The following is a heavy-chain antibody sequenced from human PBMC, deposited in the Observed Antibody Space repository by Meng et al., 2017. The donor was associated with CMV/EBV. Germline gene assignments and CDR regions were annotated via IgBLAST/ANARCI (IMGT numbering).Heavy chain of an antibody. V-gene: IGHV1-69*10. Sequence: SVKVSCKASGGTSNTYTLNWVRQAPGRGLEWMGEIIPYLDEPNYAQTFQGRVAITSDRSTAAYMELGSLRSEDTAVYFCAGRGPYGRALDVWGQGTLVTVSS. CDR3: AGRGPYGRALDV. D-gene: IGHD3-10*01. CDR2: IIPYLDEP. J-gene: IGHJ3*01. CDR1: GGTSNTYT.